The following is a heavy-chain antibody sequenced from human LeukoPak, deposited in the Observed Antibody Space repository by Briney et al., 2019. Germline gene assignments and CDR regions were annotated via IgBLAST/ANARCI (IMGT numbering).Heavy chain of an antibody. CDR1: GGSISSYY. J-gene: IGHJ1*01. D-gene: IGHD6-13*01. V-gene: IGHV4-4*07. CDR3: ARDSDSSSWYGNGAEYFQH. CDR2: IYTSGST. Sequence: SETLSLTCAVSGGSISSYYWSWIRQHAGKGLEWIGRIYTSGSTNYNPSLKSRVTMSVDTSKNQFSLKLSSVAAADTAVYYCARDSDSSSWYGNGAEYFQHWGQGTLVTVSS.